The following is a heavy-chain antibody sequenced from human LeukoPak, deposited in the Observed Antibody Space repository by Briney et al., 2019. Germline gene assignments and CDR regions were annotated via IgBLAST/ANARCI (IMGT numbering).Heavy chain of an antibody. D-gene: IGHD4-11*01. V-gene: IGHV4-30-4*01. CDR2: IYYSGST. Sequence: SETLSLTCTVSGGSISSGDYYWSWIRQPPGKGLEWIGYIYYSGSTYYNPSLKSRVTISVDTPKNQFSLKLSSVTAADTAVYYCARGHSYYYYGMDVWGQGTTVTVSS. CDR3: ARGHSYYYYGMDV. CDR1: GGSISSGDYY. J-gene: IGHJ6*02.